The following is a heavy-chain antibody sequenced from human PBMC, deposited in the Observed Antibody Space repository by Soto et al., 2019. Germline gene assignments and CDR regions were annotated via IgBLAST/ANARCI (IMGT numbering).Heavy chain of an antibody. CDR3: TREILGSDY. Sequence: LXLSCTASGFTFGDYSMSWVRQAPGKGLEWVGFIRSKAYGGTTEYAASVKGRFTISRDDSKSIAYLQMNSLKTEDTAVYYCTREILGSDYWGQGTLVTVSS. J-gene: IGHJ4*02. CDR2: IRSKAYGGTT. CDR1: GFTFGDYS. D-gene: IGHD3-10*01. V-gene: IGHV3-49*04.